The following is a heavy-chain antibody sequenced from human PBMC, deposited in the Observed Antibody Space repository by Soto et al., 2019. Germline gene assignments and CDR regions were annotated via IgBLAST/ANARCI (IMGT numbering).Heavy chain of an antibody. CDR2: IIPIFGTA. Sequence: AASVKVSCKASGGTFSSYAISWVRQAPGQGLEWMGGIIPIFGTANYAQKFQGRVTITADESTSTAYMELSSLRSEDTAVYYCARGGCSGGSCYPWDYYGMDVWGQGTTVTVSS. J-gene: IGHJ6*02. CDR1: GGTFSSYA. V-gene: IGHV1-69*13. D-gene: IGHD2-15*01. CDR3: ARGGCSGGSCYPWDYYGMDV.